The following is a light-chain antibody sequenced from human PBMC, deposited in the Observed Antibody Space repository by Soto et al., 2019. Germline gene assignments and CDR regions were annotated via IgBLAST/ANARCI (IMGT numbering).Light chain of an antibody. CDR3: QQYDSSPST. Sequence: EIVLTQSPGTLSLSPGERAILSCRASQSVSSSYLAWYQQKPGQAPRLLIYGASIRATGIPERFSGSGSGTDFTLTISRLEPEDFAVYYCQQYDSSPSTFGPGTKVDIK. CDR1: QSVSSSY. V-gene: IGKV3-20*01. J-gene: IGKJ3*01. CDR2: GAS.